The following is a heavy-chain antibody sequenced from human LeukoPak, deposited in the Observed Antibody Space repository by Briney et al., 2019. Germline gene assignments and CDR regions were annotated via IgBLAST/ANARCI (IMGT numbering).Heavy chain of an antibody. Sequence: SETLSLTCTVSGGSISSYYWSWIRQPPGKGLEWIGYIYYSGSTNYNPSLKSRVTISVDTSKNQFSLKLSSVTAADTAVYYCARDYRAMEASYAFDIWGQGTMVTVSS. J-gene: IGHJ3*02. CDR3: ARDYRAMEASYAFDI. V-gene: IGHV4-59*12. CDR1: GGSISSYY. D-gene: IGHD5-18*01. CDR2: IYYSGST.